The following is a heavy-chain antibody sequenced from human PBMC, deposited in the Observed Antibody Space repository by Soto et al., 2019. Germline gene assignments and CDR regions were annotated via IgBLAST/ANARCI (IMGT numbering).Heavy chain of an antibody. CDR1: GFTFSSYW. V-gene: IGHV3-74*01. Sequence: EVQLVESGGGLVQPGGSLRLSCAASGFTFSSYWMHWVRQAPGKGLVWVSRINSDGSSTSYADSVKGRFTISRDNAKNTLYLQMNSLSAEDTAVYYCARRDEDYYYYYMDVWGKGTTVTVSS. CDR3: ARRDEDYYYYYMDV. J-gene: IGHJ6*03. CDR2: INSDGSST.